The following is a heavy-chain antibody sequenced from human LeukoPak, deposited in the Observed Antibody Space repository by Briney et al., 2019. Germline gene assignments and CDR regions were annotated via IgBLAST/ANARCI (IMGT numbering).Heavy chain of an antibody. Sequence: GGSLRLSCVASGFTFTDHPMNWVRQAPGKGLEWISYIGGDGIAFYADSVKGRFTASKDDARKSMYLQMNSLRAEDTAAYYCTVYYDGSRVGYWGQGILVTVSS. CDR3: TVYYDGSRVGY. D-gene: IGHD3-22*01. CDR2: IGGDGIA. V-gene: IGHV3-69-1*01. CDR1: GFTFTDHP. J-gene: IGHJ4*02.